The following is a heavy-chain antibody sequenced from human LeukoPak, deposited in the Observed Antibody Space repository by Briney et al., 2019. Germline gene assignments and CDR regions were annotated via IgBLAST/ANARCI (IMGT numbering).Heavy chain of an antibody. D-gene: IGHD6-13*01. CDR3: ARIKQGSSSYYFDY. CDR1: GFTFSDYY. CDR2: ISSSGSTI. J-gene: IGHJ4*02. V-gene: IGHV3-11*01. Sequence: TGGSLRLSCAASGFTFSDYYMSWIRQAPGKGLEWVSYISSSGSTIYYADSVKGRFTISRDNAKNSLYLQMNSLRAEDTAVYYCARIKQGSSSYYFDYWGQGTLVTVSS.